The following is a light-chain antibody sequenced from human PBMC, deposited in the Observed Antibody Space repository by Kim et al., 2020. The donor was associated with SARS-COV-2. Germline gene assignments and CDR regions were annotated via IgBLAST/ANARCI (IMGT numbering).Light chain of an antibody. CDR2: GAS. J-gene: IGKJ4*01. V-gene: IGKV3-20*01. CDR3: EQYDRSLLT. Sequence: IVLTQSPGTLSLSPGERATLSCRASQSVSSSYLAWYQQKPGQAPRLLIYGASSRATGIPDRFSGSGSGTDFTLTISRVEPEDFAVYYCEQYDRSLLTFGGGTKVDIK. CDR1: QSVSSSY.